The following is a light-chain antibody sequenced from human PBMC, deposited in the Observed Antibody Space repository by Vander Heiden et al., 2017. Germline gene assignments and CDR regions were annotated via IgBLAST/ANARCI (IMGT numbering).Light chain of an antibody. CDR1: VLAKKY. CDR3: YDAADNNTV. Sequence: SYALTQPSSVSVSPGQTARITCSGNVLAKKYARWFQQKPGQAPVLVSYTDSEPPSGNPERFTGSSSGTTVTLTISGAQEEDEADYYCYDAADNNTVFGGGTKLTVL. V-gene: IGLV3-27*01. CDR2: TDS. J-gene: IGLJ3*02.